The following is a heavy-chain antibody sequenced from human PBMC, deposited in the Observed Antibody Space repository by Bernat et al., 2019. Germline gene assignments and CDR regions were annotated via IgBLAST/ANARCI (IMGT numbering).Heavy chain of an antibody. Sequence: QVQLVESGGGVVQPGRSLRLSCAASGFTFSSYAMHWVRQAPGKGLEWVAVISYDGSNKYYADSVKGRFTFSRDNSKNTLYLQMNSLRAEDTAVYYCARELGARPGDYWGQGTLVTVSS. CDR1: GFTFSSYA. D-gene: IGHD6-6*01. CDR3: ARELGARPGDY. CDR2: ISYDGSNK. J-gene: IGHJ4*02. V-gene: IGHV3-30-3*01.